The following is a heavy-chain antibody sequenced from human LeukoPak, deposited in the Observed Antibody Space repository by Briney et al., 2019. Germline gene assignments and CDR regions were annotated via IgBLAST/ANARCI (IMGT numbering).Heavy chain of an antibody. V-gene: IGHV1-2*06. CDR3: ARHSVSPDY. J-gene: IGHJ4*02. CDR1: GYTFTGYY. Sequence: SVKVSCKASGYTFTGYYMHWVRLAPGQGLEWMGRINPNSGDTNYAQKFQGRVTMTRDTSISTAYMELSRLTSDDTAIYYCARHSVSPDYWGQGTLVTVSS. CDR2: INPNSGDT. D-gene: IGHD1-26*01.